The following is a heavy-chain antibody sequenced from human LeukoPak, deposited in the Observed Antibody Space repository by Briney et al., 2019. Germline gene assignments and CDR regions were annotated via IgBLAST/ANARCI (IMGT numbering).Heavy chain of an antibody. D-gene: IGHD3-22*01. V-gene: IGHV5-51*01. J-gene: IGHJ4*02. CDR3: ARRDYYDSSGYYPPFDY. CDR1: GYNFTSYW. Sequence: GEALETSCQGSGYNFTSYWIGWVRQMPGKGLEWMGIIYPGDSDTRYSPSFQGQVTISADKSISTAYLQWSSLKASDTAMYYCARRDYYDSSGYYPPFDYWGQGTLVTVSS. CDR2: IYPGDSDT.